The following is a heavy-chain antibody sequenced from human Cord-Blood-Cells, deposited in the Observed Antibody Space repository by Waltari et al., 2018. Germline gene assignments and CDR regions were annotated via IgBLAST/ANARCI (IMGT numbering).Heavy chain of an antibody. V-gene: IGHV3-73*02. CDR3: TRQGSSSSDD. CDR1: GFTFSGSA. J-gene: IGHJ4*02. CDR2: IRSKANSCAT. D-gene: IGHD6-6*01. Sequence: EVQLVESGGGLVQPGGSLKLSCAASGFTFSGSAMNWVRQASGKGREGVVHIRSKANSCATAYAASVKGRFTISRDDSKNTAYLQMNSLKTEDTAVYYCTRQGSSSSDDWGQGTLVTVSS.